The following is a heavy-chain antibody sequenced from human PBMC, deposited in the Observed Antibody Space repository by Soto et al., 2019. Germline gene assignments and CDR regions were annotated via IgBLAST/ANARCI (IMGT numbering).Heavy chain of an antibody. D-gene: IGHD3-10*01. CDR1: GGSIINYY. CDR2: IYYSGNT. V-gene: IGHV4-59*01. CDR3: ARWSYYASGRYGHDF. Sequence: SETLSLTCTVSGGSIINYYWTWIRQSPGKGLEWIGNIYYSGNTNYNPSLKSRVTMSVDTSKNQFSLKVNSVTAADTAVYYCARWSYYASGRYGHDFWGQGKLVTVSS. J-gene: IGHJ4*02.